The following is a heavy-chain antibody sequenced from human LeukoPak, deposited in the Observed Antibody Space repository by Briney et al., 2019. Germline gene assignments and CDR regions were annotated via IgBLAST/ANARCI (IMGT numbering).Heavy chain of an antibody. V-gene: IGHV4-59*08. CDR1: GGSISSYY. CDR3: ARVRGYSSSWDLDY. D-gene: IGHD6-13*01. Sequence: SETLSLTCTVSGGSISSYYWSWIRQPPGKGLEWIGYIYYSGSTNYNPSLKSRVTISVDTSKNQFSLKLSSVTAADTAVYYCARVRGYSSSWDLDYWGQGTLVTVSS. CDR2: IYYSGST. J-gene: IGHJ4*02.